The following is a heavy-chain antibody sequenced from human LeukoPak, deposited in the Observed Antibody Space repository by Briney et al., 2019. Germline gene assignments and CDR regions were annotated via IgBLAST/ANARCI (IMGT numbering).Heavy chain of an antibody. CDR3: ARVGLSQGSGSYYQKPFDP. Sequence: ASVKVSCKASGYTFTGYYMHWVRQAPGQGLEWMGWINPNSGGTNYAQKFQGRVTMTRDTSISTAYMELSRLRSDDTAVYYCARVGLSQGSGSYYQKPFDPWGQGTLVTVSS. CDR2: INPNSGGT. CDR1: GYTFTGYY. J-gene: IGHJ5*02. V-gene: IGHV1-2*02. D-gene: IGHD3-10*01.